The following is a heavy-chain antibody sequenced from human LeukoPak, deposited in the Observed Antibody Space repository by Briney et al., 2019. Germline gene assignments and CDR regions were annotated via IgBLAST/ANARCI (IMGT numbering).Heavy chain of an antibody. CDR2: ISYDGSNK. Sequence: GGSLRLSCAASGFTFSSYGMDWVRQAPGKGLGWVAVISYDGSNKYYADSVKGRFTISRDNSKNTLYLQMNSLRAEDTAVYYCAKDRLTTVTTSIDYWGQGTLVTVSS. CDR1: GFTFSSYG. V-gene: IGHV3-30*18. CDR3: AKDRLTTVTTSIDY. J-gene: IGHJ4*02. D-gene: IGHD4-17*01.